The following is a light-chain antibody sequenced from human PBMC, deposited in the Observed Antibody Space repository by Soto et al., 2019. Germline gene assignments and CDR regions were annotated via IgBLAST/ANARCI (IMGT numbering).Light chain of an antibody. Sequence: IELTQSPSSVSASVGDSVTITCRASQSISNWLAWYQQKPGTAPKLLIYHASTLQSGVPSRFSGRGSATEFTLTISSLQPDDFATYFCQQYTAYSLTFGQGTKVDIK. V-gene: IGKV1-5*01. CDR3: QQYTAYSLT. CDR2: HAS. CDR1: QSISNW. J-gene: IGKJ1*01.